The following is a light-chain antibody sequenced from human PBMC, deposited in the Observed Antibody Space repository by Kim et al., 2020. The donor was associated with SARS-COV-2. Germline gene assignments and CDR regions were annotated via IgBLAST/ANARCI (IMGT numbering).Light chain of an antibody. Sequence: KPVPISGARSSGSIDDNYVQWYQPRPGGVPTAVIYEDDQRPSGVSDRFSGSIDNSSNSASLTISGLRTEDEADYYCQSYNRDNVLFGGGTQLTVL. J-gene: IGLJ2*01. CDR3: QSYNRDNVL. CDR2: EDD. CDR1: SGSIDDNY. V-gene: IGLV6-57*03.